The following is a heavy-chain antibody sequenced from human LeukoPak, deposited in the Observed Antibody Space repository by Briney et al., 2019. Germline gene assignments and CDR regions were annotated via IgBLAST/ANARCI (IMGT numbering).Heavy chain of an antibody. J-gene: IGHJ6*03. CDR2: INPNSGGT. CDR3: ARVSDYYYYMDV. Sequence: VASVKVSCKASGYTFTGYYMHWVRQAPGQGLEWMGWINPNSGGTNYAQKFQGRVTMTRDTSISTAYMELSRLRSDDTAVYYCARVSDYYYYMDVWGKGTTVTVSS. CDR1: GYTFTGYY. V-gene: IGHV1-2*02.